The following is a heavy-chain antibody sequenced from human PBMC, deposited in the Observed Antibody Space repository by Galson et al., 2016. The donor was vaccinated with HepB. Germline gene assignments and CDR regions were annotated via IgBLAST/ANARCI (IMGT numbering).Heavy chain of an antibody. J-gene: IGHJ2*01. V-gene: IGHV2-70*04. CDR2: VDWDEDK. CDR3: ARIRPGSGEWYFDV. Sequence: PALVKPTQTLTLTCTFSGFSLTTYGMRVSWIRQPPGKAPEWLGRVDWDEDKFYNPSLETRLTFSKDTSKNQVVLTMTNMDPVDTATYYCARIRPGSGEWYFDVWGPGTLVTVSS. D-gene: IGHD1-1*01. CDR1: GFSLTTYGMR.